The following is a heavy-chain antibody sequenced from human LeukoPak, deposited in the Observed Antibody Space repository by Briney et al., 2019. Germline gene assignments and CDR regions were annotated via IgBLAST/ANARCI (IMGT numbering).Heavy chain of an antibody. CDR1: GGTFSSYA. D-gene: IGHD6-13*01. CDR3: ARSPLGIAAAGTALRLNWFDP. J-gene: IGHJ5*02. CDR2: IIPIFGTA. Sequence: WASVKVSFKASGGTFSSYAISWVRQAPGQGLEWMGGIIPIFGTANYAQKFQGRVTITTDESTSTAYMELSSLRSEDTAVYYCARSPLGIAAAGTALRLNWFDPWGQGTLVTVSS. V-gene: IGHV1-69*05.